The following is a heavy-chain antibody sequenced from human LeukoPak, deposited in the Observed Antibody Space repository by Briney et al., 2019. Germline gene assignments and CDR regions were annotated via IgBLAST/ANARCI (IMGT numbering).Heavy chain of an antibody. D-gene: IGHD6-19*01. CDR3: ARDRSGIGWYCDS. J-gene: IGHJ4*02. Sequence: GGSLRLSCAASGSSFSSYEMSWVRQAPGKGLEWVALISFSGSPIYYADSVKGRFTISRDNTKNSLYLQLNSVRADDTAVYYCARDRSGIGWYCDSWGQGTLVTVSS. V-gene: IGHV3-48*03. CDR1: GSSFSSYE. CDR2: ISFSGSPI.